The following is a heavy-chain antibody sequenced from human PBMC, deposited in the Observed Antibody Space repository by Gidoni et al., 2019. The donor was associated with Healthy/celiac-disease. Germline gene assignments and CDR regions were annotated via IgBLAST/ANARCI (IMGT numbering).Heavy chain of an antibody. CDR1: GFTFTSHS. D-gene: IGHD3-22*01. Sequence: EVQLVEAGGGLVKPGGSLRLPCAAAGFTFTSHSMNWVRQAPGKGLEWVSSISSSSSYIYYADSVKGRFTISRDNAKNSLYLQMNSLRAEYTAVYYCARSGSSGFSYYYYGMDVWGQGTTVTVSS. CDR2: ISSSSSYI. CDR3: ARSGSSGFSYYYYGMDV. V-gene: IGHV3-21*01. J-gene: IGHJ6*02.